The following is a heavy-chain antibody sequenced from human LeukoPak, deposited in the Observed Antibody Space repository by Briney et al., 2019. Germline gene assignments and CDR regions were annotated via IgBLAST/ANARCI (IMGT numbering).Heavy chain of an antibody. J-gene: IGHJ3*02. Sequence: SVNVSCKASGGTFSSYAISWVRQAPGQGLVWRGGIIPIFGTANYAQNFQGRVTITADESSSTAYMELSSLRTEHTAVYYSASGDVSDAFDIWGQGTMVTVSS. CDR2: IIPIFGTA. V-gene: IGHV1-69*13. D-gene: IGHD3-10*01. CDR3: ASGDVSDAFDI. CDR1: GGTFSSYA.